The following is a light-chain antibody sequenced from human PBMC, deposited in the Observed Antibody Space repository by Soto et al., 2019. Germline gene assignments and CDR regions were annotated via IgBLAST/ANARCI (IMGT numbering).Light chain of an antibody. J-gene: IGKJ1*01. CDR1: QNIDMY. CDR2: KAS. CDR3: QQYNSYSRT. Sequence: EIHITQSPSSLSASVGDTFTITCMASQNIDMYLNWYQQKPGKAPRVLIYKASSLESGVPSRFSGSGSGTEFTLTISSLQPDDFATYYCQQYNSYSRTFGPGTKVEIK. V-gene: IGKV1-5*03.